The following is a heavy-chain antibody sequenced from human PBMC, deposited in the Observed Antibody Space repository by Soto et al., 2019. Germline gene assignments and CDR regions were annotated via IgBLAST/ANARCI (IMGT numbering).Heavy chain of an antibody. Sequence: TSETLSLTCTVSGGSISSSSYYWGWIRQPPGKGLEWIGSIYYSGSTYYNPSLKSRVTISVDTSKNQFSLKLSSVTAADTAVYYCAAAAAGNGGFDPWGQGTLVT. CDR3: AAAAAGNGGFDP. CDR1: GGSISSSSYY. CDR2: IYYSGST. J-gene: IGHJ5*02. D-gene: IGHD6-13*01. V-gene: IGHV4-39*01.